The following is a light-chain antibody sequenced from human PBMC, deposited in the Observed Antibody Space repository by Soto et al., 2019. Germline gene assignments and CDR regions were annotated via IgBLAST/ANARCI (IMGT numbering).Light chain of an antibody. CDR3: SSFAGNNNNL. V-gene: IGLV2-8*01. Sequence: QSVLTQPPSASGSPGQSVTISCTGTNSDIGADNYVSWYQQHPGKAHKVIIYEVTKRPSGVPDRFSGSMSGNTASMTVSGLQAEDEADYYCSSFAGNNNNLFGGGTKLTVL. J-gene: IGLJ2*01. CDR1: NSDIGADNY. CDR2: EVT.